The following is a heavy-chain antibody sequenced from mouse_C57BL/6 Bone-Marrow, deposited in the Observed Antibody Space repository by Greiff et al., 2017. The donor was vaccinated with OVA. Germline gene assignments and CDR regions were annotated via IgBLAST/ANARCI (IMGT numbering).Heavy chain of an antibody. CDR2: INPGSGGT. J-gene: IGHJ4*01. V-gene: IGHV1-54*01. CDR3: ANSNYDAMDY. Sequence: QVQLQQSGAELVRPGTSVKVSCKASGYAFTNYLIEWVKQRPGQGLEWIGVINPGSGGTNYNEKFKGKATLTADKSSSTAYMQLSSLTSEDSAVYFCANSNYDAMDYWGQGTSVTVSS. CDR1: GYAFTNYL. D-gene: IGHD2-5*01.